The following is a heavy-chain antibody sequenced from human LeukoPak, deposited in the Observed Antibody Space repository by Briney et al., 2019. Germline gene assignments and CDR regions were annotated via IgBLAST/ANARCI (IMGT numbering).Heavy chain of an antibody. D-gene: IGHD3-16*01. CDR2: IYYSGST. J-gene: IGHJ3*02. CDR1: GGSISSSSYY. Sequence: SETLSLTCTVSGGSISSSSYYWGWIRQPPGKGLEWIGSIYYSGSTYYNPSLKSRVTISVDTSKNQFSLKLSSVTAADTAVYYCARHASRLSVAFDIWGQGTMVTVSS. V-gene: IGHV4-39*01. CDR3: ARHASRLSVAFDI.